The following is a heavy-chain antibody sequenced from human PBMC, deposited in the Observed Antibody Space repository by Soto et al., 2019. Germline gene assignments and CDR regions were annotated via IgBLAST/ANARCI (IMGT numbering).Heavy chain of an antibody. CDR2: ISPYNGDT. D-gene: IGHD2-15*01. CDR1: GYTFRHFG. CDR3: AREYCGGGRCYGVDY. Sequence: QVQLVQSGAEVKEPGASVKVSCKASGYTFRHFGISWVRQAPGQGLEWMGWISPYNGDTKYTQKLQGRVTMTTDTSTGTAYMELRSLRSDDKAVYYCAREYCGGGRCYGVDYWGQGTLVTVSS. J-gene: IGHJ4*02. V-gene: IGHV1-18*01.